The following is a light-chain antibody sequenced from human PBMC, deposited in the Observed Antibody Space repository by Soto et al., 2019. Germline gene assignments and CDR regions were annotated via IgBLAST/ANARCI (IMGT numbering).Light chain of an antibody. CDR1: NIGINS. CDR3: QVWDGSGDPVL. V-gene: IGLV3-21*02. CDR2: EDR. Sequence: SYELTHPPSVSVAPGQTARITCGGNNIGINSVHWYQQKPGQAPVLVVYEDRHRPSGIPERLSGSNSGNTATLTISRVEAGDEADYYCQVWDGSGDPVLFGGGTKLTVL. J-gene: IGLJ2*01.